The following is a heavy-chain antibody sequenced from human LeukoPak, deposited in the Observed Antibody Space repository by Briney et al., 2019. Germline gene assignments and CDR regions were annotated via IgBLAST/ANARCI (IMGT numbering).Heavy chain of an antibody. J-gene: IGHJ3*01. CDR3: GRDPEWLVRGSDAFDL. D-gene: IGHD6-19*01. CDR1: GFSFTSYS. V-gene: IGHV3-21*06. CDR2: ISSSGNYI. Sequence: GGSLRLSCAASGFSFTSYSMNWVRQAPGKGLEWVSSISSSGNYIYYADSVKGRFTISRDNAKNSLNLQMNSLTAEDTAVYYCGRDPEWLVRGSDAFDLWGQGTMVTVSS.